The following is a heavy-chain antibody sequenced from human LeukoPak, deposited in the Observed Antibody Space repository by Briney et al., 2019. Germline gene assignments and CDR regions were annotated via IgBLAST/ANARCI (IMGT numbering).Heavy chain of an antibody. J-gene: IGHJ4*02. V-gene: IGHV3-21*01. Sequence: GGSLRLSCAASGFTFSSYSMNWVRQAPGKGLEWVSSISSSSSYIYYADSVKGRFTISRDNAKNSLYLQMNSLRAEDTAVYYCANHRRSQRMTTVTTDYFDYWGQGTLVTVSS. CDR1: GFTFSSYS. CDR2: ISSSSSYI. D-gene: IGHD4-17*01. CDR3: ANHRRSQRMTTVTTDYFDY.